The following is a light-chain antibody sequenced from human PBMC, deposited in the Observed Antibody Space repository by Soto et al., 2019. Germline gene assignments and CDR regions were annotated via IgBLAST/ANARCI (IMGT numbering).Light chain of an antibody. J-gene: IGKJ1*01. CDR3: QQYGSSRWT. CDR1: HSISSSY. V-gene: IGKV3-20*01. CDR2: GAS. Sequence: EIVLTQYPGTLSLSPLERATLSCRASHSISSSYLAWSQQKPGQAPRLLIYGASSRATGVPDRFSGSGSGTDFTLTISRLEPEDFAVYYCQQYGSSRWTFGQGTKVDIK.